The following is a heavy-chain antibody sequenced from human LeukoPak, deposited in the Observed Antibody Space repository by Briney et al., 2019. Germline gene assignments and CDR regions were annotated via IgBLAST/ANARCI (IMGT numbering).Heavy chain of an antibody. CDR3: ARGSRMSSWY. Sequence: SETLSLTCALYGGFFSGYYWSWIRQPPGKGLEWIGEINHSGSTNYNPSLKSRVTISVDTSNNQFSLKLSSVTAADTAVYYCARGSRMSSWYWGQGTLVTASS. CDR2: INHSGST. D-gene: IGHD6-13*01. J-gene: IGHJ4*02. CDR1: GGFFSGYY. V-gene: IGHV4-34*01.